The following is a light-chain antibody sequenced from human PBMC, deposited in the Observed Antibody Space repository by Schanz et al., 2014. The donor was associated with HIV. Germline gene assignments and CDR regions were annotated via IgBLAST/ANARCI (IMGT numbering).Light chain of an antibody. J-gene: IGLJ3*02. CDR3: AGWDDSLNVWV. Sequence: QSVLTQAPSASGTPGQRVTISCSGSTSDFKTNAVLWYQQLPGAAPKLLIYNTYHRPSGVPDRFSGSDSGASASLAISGLQSEDEADYYCAGWDDSLNVWVFGGGTKLTVL. CDR1: TSDFKTNA. V-gene: IGLV1-44*01. CDR2: NTY.